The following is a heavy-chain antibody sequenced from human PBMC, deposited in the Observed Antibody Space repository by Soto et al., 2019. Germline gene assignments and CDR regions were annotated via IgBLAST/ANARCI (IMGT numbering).Heavy chain of an antibody. D-gene: IGHD6-13*01. CDR3: ARRGYSSSWYYYYYYGMDV. CDR2: MNPNSGNT. J-gene: IGHJ6*02. V-gene: IGHV1-8*01. Sequence: QVQLVQSGAEVKKPGASVKVSCKASGYTFTSYDINWERQATGQGLEWMGWMNPNSGNTGYAQKFQGRGTMTRNTSISTAYMELSSLRSEDTAVYYCARRGYSSSWYYYYYYGMDVWGQGTTVTVSS. CDR1: GYTFTSYD.